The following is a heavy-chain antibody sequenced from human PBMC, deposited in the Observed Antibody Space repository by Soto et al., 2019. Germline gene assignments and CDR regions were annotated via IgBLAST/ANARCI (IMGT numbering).Heavy chain of an antibody. CDR3: ARDRVVLRYLDY. D-gene: IGHD3-9*01. CDR2: IWYDGSNK. J-gene: IGHJ4*02. Sequence: QVQLVESGGGVLQPGRSLRLSCAASRFTFSSYGMHWVRQAPGKGLEWVAVIWYDGSNKYYADSVKGRFTISRDNSKNTLYLQMNSLRAEDTAVYYCARDRVVLRYLDYWGQGTLVTVSS. CDR1: RFTFSSYG. V-gene: IGHV3-33*01.